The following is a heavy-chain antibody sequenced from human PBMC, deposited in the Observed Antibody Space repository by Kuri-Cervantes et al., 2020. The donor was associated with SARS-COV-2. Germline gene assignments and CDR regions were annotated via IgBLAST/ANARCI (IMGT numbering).Heavy chain of an antibody. CDR2: IYISGST. CDR3: ARAYGFLRYIYYMDV. Sequence: SETLSLTCAVSGASINDYYWTWIRQPAGKKLEWIGRIYISGSTNYNPSLKSRVTMSLDTSTNHFSLKLTSVTAADTAVYYCARAYGFLRYIYYMDVWGRGTTVTVSS. CDR1: GASINDYY. D-gene: IGHD4-17*01. V-gene: IGHV4-4*07. J-gene: IGHJ6*03.